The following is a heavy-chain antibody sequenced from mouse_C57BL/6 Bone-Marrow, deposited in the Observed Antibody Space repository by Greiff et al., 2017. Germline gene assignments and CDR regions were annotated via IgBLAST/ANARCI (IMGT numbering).Heavy chain of an antibody. D-gene: IGHD1-1*01. CDR1: GYTFTSYW. V-gene: IGHV1-52*01. CDR2: IDPSDSET. Sequence: VQLQQSGAELVKPGASVKLSCKASGYTFTSYWMHWVKQRPGQGLEWIGNIDPSDSETHYNQKFKDKATLTVDKSSSTAYMQLSSLTSEDSAVYYCARLIYYYGSSYGDYWGQGTTLTVSS. J-gene: IGHJ2*01. CDR3: ARLIYYYGSSYGDY.